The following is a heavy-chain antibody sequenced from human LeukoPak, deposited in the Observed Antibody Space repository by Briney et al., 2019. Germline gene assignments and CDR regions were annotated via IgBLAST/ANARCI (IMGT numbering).Heavy chain of an antibody. CDR3: ARQYDSSGYYSSYYFDY. CDR2: IYYSGST. D-gene: IGHD3-22*01. V-gene: IGHV4-59*08. J-gene: IGHJ4*02. CDR1: GGSISSYY. Sequence: SETLSLTCTVSGGSISSYYWSWIRQPPGKGLEWIGHIYYSGSTNYNPSLKSRVTISVDTSKNQFSLKLSSVTAADTAVYYCARQYDSSGYYSSYYFDYWGQGTLVTVSS.